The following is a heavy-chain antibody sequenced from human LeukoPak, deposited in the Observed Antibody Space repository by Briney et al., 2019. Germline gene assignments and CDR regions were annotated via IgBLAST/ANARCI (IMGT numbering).Heavy chain of an antibody. J-gene: IGHJ3*02. D-gene: IGHD3-9*01. Sequence: SETLSLTCTVSGGSISSYYWSWIRQPAGKGLEWIGRIYTSGSSNYNPSLKSRVAMSVDTSKNQFSLKLSSVTAADTAVYYCAREILTGYYAIVIWGQGTMVTVSS. CDR2: IYTSGSS. V-gene: IGHV4-4*07. CDR3: AREILTGYYAIVI. CDR1: GGSISSYY.